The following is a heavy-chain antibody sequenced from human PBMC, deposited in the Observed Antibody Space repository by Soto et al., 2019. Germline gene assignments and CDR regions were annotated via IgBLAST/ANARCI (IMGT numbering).Heavy chain of an antibody. CDR1: GYTFTSYD. J-gene: IGHJ5*02. Sequence: ASVKVSCKASGYTFTSYDINWVRQATGQGLEWMGWMNPNSGNTGYAQKFQGRVTMTRNTSISTAYMELSSLRSEDTAVYYCARGSYYYGSGNPESLDPWGQGPLVTVYS. D-gene: IGHD3-10*01. V-gene: IGHV1-8*01. CDR3: ARGSYYYGSGNPESLDP. CDR2: MNPNSGNT.